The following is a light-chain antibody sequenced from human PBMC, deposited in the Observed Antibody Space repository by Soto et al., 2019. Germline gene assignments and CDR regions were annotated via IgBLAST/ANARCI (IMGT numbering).Light chain of an antibody. CDR3: CSSAGSSTWV. V-gene: IGLV2-23*01. CDR2: EGN. J-gene: IGLJ3*02. Sequence: QSALTQPASVSGSPGQSITISCTGTSSDVGSYNLVSWYQQHPGKAPKLMIYEGNKRPSGVSNRFSGSKSGNTASLTISGLQAEDEADYYCCSSAGSSTWVIGGGTKLTVL. CDR1: SSDVGSYNL.